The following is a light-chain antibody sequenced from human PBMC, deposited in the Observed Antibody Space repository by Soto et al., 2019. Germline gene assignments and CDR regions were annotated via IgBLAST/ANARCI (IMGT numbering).Light chain of an antibody. J-gene: IGKJ1*01. V-gene: IGKV1-39*01. CDR3: QQSYRNPRT. CDR2: AAS. Sequence: EIRMTQSPSFLSASAGDGVSIXCRASQSISNFFHWYQQKPGKAPKLLIYAASNLESGGPSRFGGSGSVTDFTLTISSLQPEDFATYYGQQSYRNPRTFGLGTKVDIK. CDR1: QSISNF.